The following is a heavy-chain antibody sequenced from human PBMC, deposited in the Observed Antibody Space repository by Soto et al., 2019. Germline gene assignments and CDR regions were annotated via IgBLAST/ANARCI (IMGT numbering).Heavy chain of an antibody. D-gene: IGHD3-3*02. Sequence: PSETLSLTCVVSGDSINSSHWWNWVRQPPEKGLEWIGQISHSGSTTYNPSLTSRVTISVDKSKNHFSLKLTSVTAADTAVYYCAARHFWSRPWTDRRLDYWGKGTLVTVSS. V-gene: IGHV4-4*02. CDR2: ISHSGST. J-gene: IGHJ4*02. CDR1: GDSINSSHW. CDR3: AARHFWSRPWTDRRLDY.